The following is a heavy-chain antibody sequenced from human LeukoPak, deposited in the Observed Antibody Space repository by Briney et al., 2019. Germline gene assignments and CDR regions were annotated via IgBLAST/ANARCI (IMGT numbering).Heavy chain of an antibody. CDR2: INHSGST. J-gene: IGHJ4*02. D-gene: IGHD3-22*01. CDR1: GGSFSGYY. Sequence: PSETLSLTCAVYGGSFSGYYWSWIRQPPGKGLEWIGEINHSGSTNYNPSLKSRVTISVDTSKNQFSLKLSSVTAADTVVYYCAGGNYYDSSGYYFPFDCWGQGTLVTVSS. V-gene: IGHV4-34*01. CDR3: AGGNYYDSSGYYFPFDC.